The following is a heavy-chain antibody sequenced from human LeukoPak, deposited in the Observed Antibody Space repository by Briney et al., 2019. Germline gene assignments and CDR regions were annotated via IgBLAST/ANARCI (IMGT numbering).Heavy chain of an antibody. Sequence: PGGSLRLSCAASGFTFSSYWMSWVRQAPGKGPEWVANIKEDGSDKYYVDSVKGRFTISRDNPKNSLNLQMNSLRAEDTAVYYCVRDIAVAGTAAFDIWGQGTMVTVSS. V-gene: IGHV3-7*01. CDR3: VRDIAVAGTAAFDI. D-gene: IGHD6-19*01. CDR2: IKEDGSDK. J-gene: IGHJ3*02. CDR1: GFTFSSYW.